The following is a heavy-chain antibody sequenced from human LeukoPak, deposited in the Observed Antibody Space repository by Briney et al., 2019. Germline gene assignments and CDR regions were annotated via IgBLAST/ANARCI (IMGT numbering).Heavy chain of an antibody. Sequence: GGSLRLSCAASGFTVSSNYMSWVRQAPGKGLEWVSVIYSGGSTYYADSVKGRFTISRDNSKSTLYLQMNSLRAEDTAVYYCARVLQRITMIVEKYYFDYWGQGTLVTVSS. CDR1: GFTVSSNY. D-gene: IGHD3-22*01. V-gene: IGHV3-66*02. J-gene: IGHJ4*02. CDR3: ARVLQRITMIVEKYYFDY. CDR2: IYSGGST.